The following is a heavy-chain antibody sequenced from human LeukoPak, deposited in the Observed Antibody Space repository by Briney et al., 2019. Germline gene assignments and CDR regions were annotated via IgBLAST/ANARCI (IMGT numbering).Heavy chain of an antibody. D-gene: IGHD6-13*01. J-gene: IGHJ5*02. CDR1: GYTFTTYG. CDR2: ISGYNGNT. CDR3: ARERPNSSSWYARWFDP. V-gene: IGHV1-18*01. Sequence: ASVKVSCKASGYTFTTYGISWVRQAPGQGLEWMGWISGYNGNTNYAQKFQGRVTMTRDTSITTAYMELTRLRSDDTAVYYCARERPNSSSWYARWFDPWGQGTLSPSRQ.